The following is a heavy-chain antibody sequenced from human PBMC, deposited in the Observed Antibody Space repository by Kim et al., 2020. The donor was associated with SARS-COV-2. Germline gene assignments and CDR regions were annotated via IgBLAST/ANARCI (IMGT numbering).Heavy chain of an antibody. J-gene: IGHJ3*02. D-gene: IGHD3-3*01. V-gene: IGHV4-59*01. CDR3: ARDRSFGVVPDAFDI. CDR2: IYYSGST. Sequence: SETLSLTCTVSGGSISSYYWSWIRQPPGKGLEWIGYIYYSGSTNYNPSLKSRVTISVDTSKNQFSLKLSSVTAADTAVYYCARDRSFGVVPDAFDIWGQGTMVTVSS. CDR1: GGSISSYY.